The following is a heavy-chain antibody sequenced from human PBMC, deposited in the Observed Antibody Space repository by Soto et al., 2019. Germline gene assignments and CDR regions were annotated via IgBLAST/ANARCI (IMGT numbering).Heavy chain of an antibody. V-gene: IGHV1-8*01. J-gene: IGHJ3*02. D-gene: IGHD2-15*01. CDR3: ARDCSGGSCYSGIDAFDI. CDR2: MNPNSGNT. Sequence: ASVKVSCKASGYTFTSYDINWVRQATGQGLEWMGWMNPNSGNTGYAQKFQGRVTMTRNTSISTAYMELSSLRSEDTAVYYCARDCSGGSCYSGIDAFDIWGQGKMVTVS. CDR1: GYTFTSYD.